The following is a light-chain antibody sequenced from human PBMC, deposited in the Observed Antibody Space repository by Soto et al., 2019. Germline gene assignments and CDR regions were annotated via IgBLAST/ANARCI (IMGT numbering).Light chain of an antibody. CDR3: ISYTTSTTLVV. CDR1: SSDVGIYNY. Sequence: QSALTQPASVSGSPGQSITISCTGTSSDVGIYNYVSWYQQHPGKAPKLMIYEVSNRPSGVSNRFSGSKSGNTASLTISGLQAEDEAYYYCISYTTSTTLVVFGGGTKLTVL. J-gene: IGLJ2*01. V-gene: IGLV2-14*01. CDR2: EVS.